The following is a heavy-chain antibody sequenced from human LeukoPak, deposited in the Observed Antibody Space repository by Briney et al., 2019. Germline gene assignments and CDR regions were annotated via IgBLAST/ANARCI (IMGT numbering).Heavy chain of an antibody. CDR1: GFTSTDYG. V-gene: IGHV3-49*04. CDR2: IRSKASGATI. J-gene: IGHJ4*02. Sequence: GGSLRLSCKGSGFTSTDYGTSWVRRAPGKGLEWVGCIRSKASGATIEYAASVKGRFSIARDDSKNIAYLQMHSLKSEDTAVYYCTKYAYNTGWNSDSWGQGTLVSVSS. D-gene: IGHD1/OR15-1a*01. CDR3: TKYAYNTGWNSDS.